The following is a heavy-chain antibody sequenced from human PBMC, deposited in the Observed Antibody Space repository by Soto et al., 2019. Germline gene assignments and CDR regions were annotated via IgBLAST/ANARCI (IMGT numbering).Heavy chain of an antibody. D-gene: IGHD3-22*01. V-gene: IGHV4-30-4*01. CDR1: GGSISSGDYY. CDR3: ARDSPVGSCDCSGYAY. CDR2: IYYSGST. Sequence: SETLSLTCTVSGGSISSGDYYWSWIRQPPGKGLEWIGYIYYSGSTYYNPSLKSRVTISVDTSKNQFSLKLSSVTAADTAVYYCARDSPVGSCDCSGYAYWGQGTLVTVSS. J-gene: IGHJ1*01.